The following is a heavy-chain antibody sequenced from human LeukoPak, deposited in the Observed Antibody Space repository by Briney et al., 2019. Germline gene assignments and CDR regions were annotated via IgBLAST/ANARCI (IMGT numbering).Heavy chain of an antibody. Sequence: GGSLRLSCAASGFTFSTYSMNWVRQAPGKGLEWVSSISSSSTYIYYADSVKGRFTISRDNAKNSLYLQMNSLRAEDTAVYYCAELGITMIGGVWGKGTTVTIS. D-gene: IGHD3-10*02. V-gene: IGHV3-21*01. CDR3: AELGITMIGGV. CDR2: ISSSSTYI. CDR1: GFTFSTYS. J-gene: IGHJ6*03.